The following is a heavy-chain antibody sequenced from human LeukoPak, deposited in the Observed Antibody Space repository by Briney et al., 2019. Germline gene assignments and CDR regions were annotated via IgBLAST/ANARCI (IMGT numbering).Heavy chain of an antibody. CDR3: ASRKEFGEDY. Sequence: SETLSLTCTVSGGSISSSSYYRGWIRQPPGKGLEWIGSIYYSGSTYYNPSLKSRVTISVDTSKNQFSLKLSSVTAADTAVYYCASRKEFGEDYWGQGTLVTVSS. CDR1: GGSISSSSYY. D-gene: IGHD3-10*01. CDR2: IYYSGST. J-gene: IGHJ4*02. V-gene: IGHV4-39*07.